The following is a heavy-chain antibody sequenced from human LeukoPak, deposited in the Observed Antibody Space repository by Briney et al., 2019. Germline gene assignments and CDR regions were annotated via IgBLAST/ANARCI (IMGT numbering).Heavy chain of an antibody. J-gene: IGHJ6*03. Sequence: PGGSLRLSCAASGFTFSSYWMTWVRQAPGKGLEWVANIKGDGIEKTYVDSVKGRFTISRDNAKNSLYLQMNSLRAEDTAVYYCARAYSSSFLLYYYYYYMDVWGKGTTVTVSS. V-gene: IGHV3-7*04. CDR2: IKGDGIEK. CDR1: GFTFSSYW. D-gene: IGHD6-6*01. CDR3: ARAYSSSFLLYYYYYYMDV.